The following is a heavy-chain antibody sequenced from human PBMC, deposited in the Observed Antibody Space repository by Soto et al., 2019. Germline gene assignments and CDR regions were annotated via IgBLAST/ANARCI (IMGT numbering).Heavy chain of an antibody. V-gene: IGHV3-15*07. CDR1: GFTFSNAG. CDR2: IKSKTDGGTT. CDR3: TTVQGGYDFDY. J-gene: IGHJ4*02. D-gene: IGHD5-12*01. Sequence: GGSLRLPCAAAGFTFSNAGMNCVRQAPGKGLEWVGRIKSKTDGGTTDYAAPVKGRFTISRDDSKNTLYLQMNSLKTEDTAVYYCTTVQGGYDFDYWGQGTLVTVSS.